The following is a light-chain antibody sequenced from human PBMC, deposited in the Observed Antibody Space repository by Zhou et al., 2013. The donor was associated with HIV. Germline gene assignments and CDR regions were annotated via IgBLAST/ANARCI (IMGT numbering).Light chain of an antibody. CDR3: QQRSNWPLT. CDR2: DVS. J-gene: IGKJ4*01. V-gene: IGKV3D-20*02. CDR1: QSVNSSY. Sequence: EIVLTQSPGTLSLSPGERATLSCRASQSVNSSYLGWYQQKPGQAPRLLMYDVSKRATGVPARFTGSGSGTDFILTISSLKPEDSGVYYCQQRSNWPLTFGGGTKVDIK.